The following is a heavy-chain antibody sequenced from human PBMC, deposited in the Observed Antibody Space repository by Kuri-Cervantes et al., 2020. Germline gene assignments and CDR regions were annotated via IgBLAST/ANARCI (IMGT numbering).Heavy chain of an antibody. Sequence: GGSLRLSCAASGFTFSSYAMSWVRQAPGKGLEWVSAISGSGGSTYYADSVKGRFTISRDNSKNTLYLQMNSLRAEDTAVYYCAKGVLDYSGSWATFDCWGQGTLVTVSS. CDR3: AKGVLDYSGSWATFDC. J-gene: IGHJ4*02. V-gene: IGHV3-23*01. CDR1: GFTFSSYA. CDR2: ISGSGGST. D-gene: IGHD6-13*01.